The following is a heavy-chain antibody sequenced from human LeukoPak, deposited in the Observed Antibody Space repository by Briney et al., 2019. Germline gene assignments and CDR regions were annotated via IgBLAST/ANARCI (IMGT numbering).Heavy chain of an antibody. J-gene: IGHJ4*02. D-gene: IGHD3-3*01. CDR2: ISSSGGNT. Sequence: PEGSLRLSCAASGFTFSSYAMSWVRQAPGKGLEWVSGISSSGGNTYYAESVKGRFTISRDNSKNTLYLQMNSLRAEDTAVYYCAKDWGITIFGVVHLSDYWGQGTLVTVSS. CDR1: GFTFSSYA. V-gene: IGHV3-23*01. CDR3: AKDWGITIFGVVHLSDY.